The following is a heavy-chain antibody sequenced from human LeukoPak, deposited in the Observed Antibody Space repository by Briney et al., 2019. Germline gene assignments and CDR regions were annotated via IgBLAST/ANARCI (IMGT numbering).Heavy chain of an antibody. CDR2: INPNSGGT. Sequence: ASVKVSCKASGYTFTGYYMHWVRQAPGQGLEWMGWINPNSGGTNYAQKFQGRVTMTRDTSINTAYMELSRLRSDDTAVYYCASNVEGLVNAFDIWGQGTMVTVSS. D-gene: IGHD2-8*02. CDR3: ASNVEGLVNAFDI. V-gene: IGHV1-2*02. J-gene: IGHJ3*02. CDR1: GYTFTGYY.